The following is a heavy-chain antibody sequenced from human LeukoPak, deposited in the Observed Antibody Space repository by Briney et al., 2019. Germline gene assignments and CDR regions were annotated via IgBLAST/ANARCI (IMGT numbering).Heavy chain of an antibody. CDR1: GFTFSTYG. Sequence: PGRSLRLSCAASGFTFSTYGMHWVRQAPGKGLEWVAVIWFDGSNKYYADSVKGRFTISRDNSKNTLYLQMNSLRAEDTAAYYCARGPDCSGGGCYFDGDGYYFDYWGQGTLVTVSS. CDR2: IWFDGSNK. J-gene: IGHJ4*02. D-gene: IGHD2-15*01. V-gene: IGHV3-33*01. CDR3: ARGPDCSGGGCYFDGDGYYFDY.